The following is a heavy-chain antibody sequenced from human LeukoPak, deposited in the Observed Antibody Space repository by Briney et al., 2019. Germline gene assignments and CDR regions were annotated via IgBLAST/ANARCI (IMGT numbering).Heavy chain of an antibody. J-gene: IGHJ4*02. CDR3: ARSTSSSGRPLYNFDY. D-gene: IGHD1-26*01. CDR2: IYCSGGTT. V-gene: IGHV1-46*01. CDR1: GYTFSSYY. Sequence: WASVKVSCKASGYTFSSYYIHWVRQAPGQGLEWMGMIYCSGGTTNYAQKFQGRVTMTRDTATSTVYMELSSLRSEDTAAFYCARSTSSSGRPLYNFDYWGQGSLLTVSS.